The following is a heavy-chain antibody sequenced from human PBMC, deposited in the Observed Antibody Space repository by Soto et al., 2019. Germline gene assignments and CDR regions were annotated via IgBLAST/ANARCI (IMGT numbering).Heavy chain of an antibody. J-gene: IGHJ4*01. CDR2: IKKDGSEK. Sequence: GSLRLSCAASGISTSSYWMGWVRQAPGRGLEWVASIKKDGSEKYYMDSLKGRFTISRDNALNSLYLQMNSLRAEDTAVYFCVTGYHSDYWGHGTLVTVSS. V-gene: IGHV3-7*03. CDR3: VTGYHSDY. D-gene: IGHD5-18*01. CDR1: GISTSSYW.